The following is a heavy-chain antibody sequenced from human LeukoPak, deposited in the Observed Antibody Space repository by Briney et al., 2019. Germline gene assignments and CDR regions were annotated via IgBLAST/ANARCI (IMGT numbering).Heavy chain of an antibody. V-gene: IGHV3-7*01. CDR2: RGQDGSET. CDR1: GFTFSSYW. Sequence: GGSLRLSCAASGFTFSSYWMSWVRQAPGKGLEWVATRGQDGSETYYVDSVKGRFTISRDNAKNSLYLQMNSLRAEDTAVYFCARDTYRFDDYWGQGTLVTVSS. J-gene: IGHJ4*02. CDR3: ARDTYRFDDY.